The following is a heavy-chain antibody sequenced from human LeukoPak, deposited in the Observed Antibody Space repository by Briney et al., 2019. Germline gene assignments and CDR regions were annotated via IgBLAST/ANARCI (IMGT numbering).Heavy chain of an antibody. D-gene: IGHD3-22*01. J-gene: IGHJ4*02. CDR2: INWNGGST. Sequence: PGGSLRLSCAASGFTFDDYGMSWVRQAPGKGLEWVSGINWNGGSTVYADSVKGRFIISRDNANNSLYLQMNSLRAEDTALYYCARERYYDSSGYYGEDYWGQGTLVTVSS. V-gene: IGHV3-20*04. CDR3: ARERYYDSSGYYGEDY. CDR1: GFTFDDYG.